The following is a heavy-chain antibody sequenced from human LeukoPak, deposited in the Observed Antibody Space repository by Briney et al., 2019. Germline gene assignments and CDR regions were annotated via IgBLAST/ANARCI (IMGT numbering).Heavy chain of an antibody. Sequence: SVKVSCKASGGTFSSYAISWVRQAPGQGLEWMGGIIPIFGTANYAQKFQGRDTITADESTSTAYMELSSLRSEDTAVYYCARANRFGFGELYGFDYWGQGTLVTVSS. D-gene: IGHD3-10*01. CDR2: IIPIFGTA. J-gene: IGHJ4*02. CDR3: ARANRFGFGELYGFDY. CDR1: GGTFSSYA. V-gene: IGHV1-69*13.